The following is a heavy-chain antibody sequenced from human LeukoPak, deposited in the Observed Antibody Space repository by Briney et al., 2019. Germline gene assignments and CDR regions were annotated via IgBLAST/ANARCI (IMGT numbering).Heavy chain of an antibody. Sequence: TGGSLRLSCAASGFTFSSYWMSWVRQAPGKGLEWVGFSRSKTYGGTTEYAASVKGRFTISRDDSKSIAYLQMNSLKTEDTAVYYCTRVGATAYYYFDYWGQGTLVTVSS. CDR2: SRSKTYGGTT. J-gene: IGHJ4*02. D-gene: IGHD1-26*01. V-gene: IGHV3-49*04. CDR3: TRVGATAYYYFDY. CDR1: GFTFSSYW.